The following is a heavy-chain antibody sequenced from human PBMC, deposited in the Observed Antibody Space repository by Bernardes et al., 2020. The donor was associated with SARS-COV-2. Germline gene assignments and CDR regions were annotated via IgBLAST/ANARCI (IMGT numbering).Heavy chain of an antibody. V-gene: IGHV3-74*01. CDR2: INSGGGTT. CDR1: GFSFSSSW. Sequence: GGSLRLSCAASGFSFSSSWMHWVRQVPGKGLVWVARINSGGGTTNYADSVKGRFTISRDNAKNTLYLQMSSLSAEDTAVYYCTRGPISGYGSFGVWGQGTLVTGSS. CDR3: TRGPISGYGSFGV. J-gene: IGHJ4*02. D-gene: IGHD3-22*01.